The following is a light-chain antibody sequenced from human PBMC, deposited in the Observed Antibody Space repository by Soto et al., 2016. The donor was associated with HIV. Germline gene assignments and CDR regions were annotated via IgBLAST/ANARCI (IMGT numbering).Light chain of an antibody. CDR2: KAS. CDR1: QSVSTW. CDR3: HQYNTYPHT. V-gene: IGKV1-5*03. J-gene: IGKJ2*01. Sequence: DIQMTQSPSTLSASVGDRVTITCRASQSVSTWLAGYQQRPGKAPKLLIYKASSLESGVPSRFSGSGSGTEFTLTISSLQPDDFATYYCHQYNTYPHTFGLGTKLEIK.